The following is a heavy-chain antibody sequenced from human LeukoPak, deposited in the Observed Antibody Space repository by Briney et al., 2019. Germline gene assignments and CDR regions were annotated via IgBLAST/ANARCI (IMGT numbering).Heavy chain of an antibody. CDR1: GYTFTGYY. J-gene: IGHJ4*02. Sequence: GASVKVSCKASGYTFTGYYMHWVRQAPGQGLEWMGWINPNSGGTNYAQKFQGRVTMTRDTSISTAYMELSRLRSDDTAVYYCARAQLPAVQWYYFDYWGQGALVTVSS. CDR3: ARAQLPAVQWYYFDY. CDR2: INPNSGGT. V-gene: IGHV1-2*02. D-gene: IGHD2-2*01.